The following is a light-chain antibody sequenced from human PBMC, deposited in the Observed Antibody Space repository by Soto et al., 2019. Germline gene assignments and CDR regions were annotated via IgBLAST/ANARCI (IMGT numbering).Light chain of an antibody. CDR1: QSVSSSY. CDR3: QQYGSSLRT. V-gene: IGKV3-20*01. J-gene: IGKJ1*01. Sequence: IVLTQSPGTLSLSPGERATLSCRASQSVSSSYLAWYQQKPGQAPRLLIYGASSRATGIPDRFSGSGSGTDFTLTISRLEPEDFAVYYCQQYGSSLRTFGQGT. CDR2: GAS.